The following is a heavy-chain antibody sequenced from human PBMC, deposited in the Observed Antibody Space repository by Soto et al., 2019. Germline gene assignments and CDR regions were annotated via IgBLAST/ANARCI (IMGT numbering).Heavy chain of an antibody. V-gene: IGHV3-9*01. CDR3: VKEKVPTFLHAFDI. CDR1: GFKFDDYA. J-gene: IGHJ3*02. Sequence: DVQLVESGGGLVQPGGSLRLSCAASGFKFDDYAMHWVRQAPGKGLEWVSGISWKSGDINYADSVKGRFTISRDNAKNSLFLQMNNLSADDTALYYCVKEKVPTFLHAFDIWGQGTIVTVSS. D-gene: IGHD3-16*01. CDR2: ISWKSGDI.